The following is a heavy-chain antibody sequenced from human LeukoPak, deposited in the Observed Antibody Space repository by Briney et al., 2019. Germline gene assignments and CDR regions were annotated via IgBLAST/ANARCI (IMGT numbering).Heavy chain of an antibody. CDR3: ARSITINTVTTGLDY. Sequence: SVKVSCKASGGTFSSYAISWVRQAPGQGLEWMGGIIPIFGTANYAQKFKGRVTITADESTSTAYMELSSLRSEDTAVYYCARSITINTVTTGLDYWGQGTLVTVSS. CDR1: GGTFSSYA. CDR2: IIPIFGTA. D-gene: IGHD4-17*01. V-gene: IGHV1-69*13. J-gene: IGHJ4*02.